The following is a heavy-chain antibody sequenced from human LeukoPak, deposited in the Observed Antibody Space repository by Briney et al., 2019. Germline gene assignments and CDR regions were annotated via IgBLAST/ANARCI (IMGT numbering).Heavy chain of an antibody. CDR3: ARDREGDYAWASGATVVVFDY. V-gene: IGHV3-21*01. D-gene: IGHD4-17*01. J-gene: IGHJ4*02. Sequence: GGSLRLSCAASGFTFSSYSMNWVRQAPGKGLEWVSSISSSSSYIYYADSVKGRFTISRDNAKNSLYLQMNSLRAEDTAVYYCARDREGDYAWASGATVVVFDYWGQGTLVTVSS. CDR1: GFTFSSYS. CDR2: ISSSSSYI.